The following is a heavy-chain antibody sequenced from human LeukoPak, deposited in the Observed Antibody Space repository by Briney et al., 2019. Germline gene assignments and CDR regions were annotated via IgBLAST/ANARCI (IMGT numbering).Heavy chain of an antibody. D-gene: IGHD3-9*01. CDR2: INPNSGGT. J-gene: IGHJ3*02. Sequence: GASVKVSCKASGYTFTGYYMHWVRQAPGQGLEWMGWINPNSGGTNYAQKFQGRVTMTRDTSISTAYMELSRLRSDDTAVYYCARAYDILTGYGVAFDIWGQGTMVTVSS. V-gene: IGHV1-2*02. CDR1: GYTFTGYY. CDR3: ARAYDILTGYGVAFDI.